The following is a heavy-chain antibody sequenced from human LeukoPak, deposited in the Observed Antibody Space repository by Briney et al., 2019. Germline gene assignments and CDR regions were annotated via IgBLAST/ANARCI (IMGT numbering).Heavy chain of an antibody. J-gene: IGHJ4*02. CDR1: GFTFSSYA. CDR2: ISGSGGST. D-gene: IGHD3-22*01. V-gene: IGHV3-23*01. Sequence: GGSLRLSCAASGFTFSSYAMSWARQAPGKGLEWVSAISGSGGSTYYADSVKGRFTISRDNSKNTLYLQMNSLRAEDTAVYYCAREITMIVVVITRLFDYWGQGTLVTVSS. CDR3: AREITMIVVVITRLFDY.